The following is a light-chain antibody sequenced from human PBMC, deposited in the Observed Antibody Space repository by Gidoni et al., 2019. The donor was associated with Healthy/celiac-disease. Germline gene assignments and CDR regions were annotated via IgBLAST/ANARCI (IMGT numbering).Light chain of an antibody. CDR2: VAS. V-gene: IGKV3-20*01. J-gene: IGKJ1*01. CDR3: QQYGSSPPWT. Sequence: DIVLTQSPGTLSLPPGERATLDCRASQSVSSMYLAWYQPTPGQAPRLLIYVASSRSTVIPDRFSGSESGTDFTLTISRLEPEDLAVYYCQQYGSSPPWTFGQGTKVEIK. CDR1: QSVSSMY.